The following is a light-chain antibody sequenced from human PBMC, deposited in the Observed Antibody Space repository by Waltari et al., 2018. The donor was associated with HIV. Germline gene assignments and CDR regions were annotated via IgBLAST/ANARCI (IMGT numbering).Light chain of an antibody. CDR3: GTWDSSLSAGV. Sequence: SVLLQPPSVSAAPGQKVTSSCSGSSSNIGNNDVSWYQQLPGTAPKLLIYDNNKRPSGIPDRFSCSKSGTSATLGITGLQTGDEADYYCGTWDSSLSAGVFGGGTKLTVL. CDR1: SSNIGNND. J-gene: IGLJ3*02. CDR2: DNN. V-gene: IGLV1-51*01.